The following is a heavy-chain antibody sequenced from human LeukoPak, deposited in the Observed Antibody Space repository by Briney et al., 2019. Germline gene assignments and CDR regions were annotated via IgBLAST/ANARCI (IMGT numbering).Heavy chain of an antibody. CDR3: ARAPFNSPFDY. D-gene: IGHD2-21*01. CDR1: GYTFTSYY. Sequence: ASVKVSCKASGYTFTSYYMHWGRQAPGQGLEWMGIINPSGGSTSYAQKFQGRVTMTRDTSTSTVYMELSSLRAEDTAVYYCARAPFNSPFDYWGQGTLVTVSS. V-gene: IGHV1-46*01. CDR2: INPSGGST. J-gene: IGHJ4*02.